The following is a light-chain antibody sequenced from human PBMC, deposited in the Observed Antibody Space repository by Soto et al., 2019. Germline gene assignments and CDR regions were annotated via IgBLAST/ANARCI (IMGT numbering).Light chain of an antibody. Sequence: DRATXSCRASHIVSRRLAWCQQKPVQDPRILIYGASSRATGIQASFSGSGSGREFTLTISSLQSEDFAVYYCQQYNNWPTFGHGTKVDIK. CDR1: HIVSRR. CDR2: GAS. J-gene: IGKJ1*01. V-gene: IGKV3-15*01. CDR3: QQYNNWPT.